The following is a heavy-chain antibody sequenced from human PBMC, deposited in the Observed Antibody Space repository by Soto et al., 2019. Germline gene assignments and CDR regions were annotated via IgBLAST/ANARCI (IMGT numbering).Heavy chain of an antibody. CDR1: GGTFSSYA. Sequence: SVKVSCKASGGTFSSYAISWVRQAPGQGLEWMGGIIPIFGTANYAQKFQGRVTITADESTSTAYMELSSLRSEDTAVYYCARSLSIAAAGTQKNNWFDPWGQGPLVTVSS. CDR3: ARSLSIAAAGTQKNNWFDP. CDR2: IIPIFGTA. D-gene: IGHD6-13*01. J-gene: IGHJ5*02. V-gene: IGHV1-69*13.